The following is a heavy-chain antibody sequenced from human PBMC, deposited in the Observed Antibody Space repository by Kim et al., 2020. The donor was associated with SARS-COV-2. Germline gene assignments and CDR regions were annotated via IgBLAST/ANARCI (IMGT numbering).Heavy chain of an antibody. Sequence: SETLSLTCTVSGGSISSSSYYWGWIRQPPGKGLEWIGSIYYSGSTYYNPSLKSRVTISVDTSKNQFSLKLSSVTVADTAVYYCASLGDQLLLYYGMDVWGQGTTVTVSS. D-gene: IGHD2-15*01. V-gene: IGHV4-39*01. CDR1: GGSISSSSYY. CDR3: ASLGDQLLLYYGMDV. J-gene: IGHJ6*02. CDR2: IYYSGST.